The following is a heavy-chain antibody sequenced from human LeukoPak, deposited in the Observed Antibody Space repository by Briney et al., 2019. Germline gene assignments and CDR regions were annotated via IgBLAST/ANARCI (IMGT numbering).Heavy chain of an antibody. J-gene: IGHJ5*02. Sequence: PGGSLRLSCAASGFTFSSYAMHWGRQAPGKGLEWVAVISYDGSNKYYADSVKGRFTISRDNSKNTLYLQINSLRAEDTAVYYCARETYDDVVVISSGIDPWGQGTLVTVSS. CDR2: ISYDGSNK. CDR3: ARETYDDVVVISSGIDP. CDR1: GFTFSSYA. V-gene: IGHV3-30*04. D-gene: IGHD2-2*01.